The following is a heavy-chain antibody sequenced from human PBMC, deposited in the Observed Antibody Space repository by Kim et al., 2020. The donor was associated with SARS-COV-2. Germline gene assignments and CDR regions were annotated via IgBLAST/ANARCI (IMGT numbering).Heavy chain of an antibody. V-gene: IGHV3-23*01. CDR3: ATTNMVRGVNDAFDI. J-gene: IGHJ3*02. Sequence: DSVKGRFHISRDKSKDTLYLQMNSLRAEDTAVYYCATTNMVRGVNDAFDIWGQGTMVTVSS. D-gene: IGHD3-10*01.